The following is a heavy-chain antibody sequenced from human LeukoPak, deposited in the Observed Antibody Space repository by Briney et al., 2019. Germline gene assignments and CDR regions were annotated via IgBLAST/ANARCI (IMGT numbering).Heavy chain of an antibody. J-gene: IGHJ6*03. V-gene: IGHV1-69*05. CDR2: IIPIFGTA. D-gene: IGHD3-10*01. Sequence: SVKVSCKASGGTFSRYAISWVRQAPGQGLEWMGRIIPIFGTANYAQKFQGRVTITTDESTSTAYMELSSLRSEDTAVYYCATALDLWFGELFYMDVWGKGTTVTVSS. CDR1: GGTFSRYA. CDR3: ATALDLWFGELFYMDV.